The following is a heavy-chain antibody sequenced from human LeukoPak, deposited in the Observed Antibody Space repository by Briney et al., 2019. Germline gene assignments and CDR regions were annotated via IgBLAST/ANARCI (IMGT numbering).Heavy chain of an antibody. CDR2: TDEIGGT. Sequence: SETLSLTCAVYGESFSGFYWTWTRQPPGKGLEWIGETDEIGGTIYNPSLKNRVTILVDTAKNQFSLRLTYMTAADTAVYYCARWYSVGWNYYFDLWGRGTLVTVSS. CDR3: ARWYSVGWNYYFDL. D-gene: IGHD1-7*01. CDR1: GESFSGFY. J-gene: IGHJ2*01. V-gene: IGHV4-34*01.